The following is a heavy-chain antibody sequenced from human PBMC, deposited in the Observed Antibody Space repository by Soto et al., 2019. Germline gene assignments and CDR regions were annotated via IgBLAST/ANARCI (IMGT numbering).Heavy chain of an antibody. J-gene: IGHJ5*02. D-gene: IGHD3-10*01. V-gene: IGHV4-39*07. CDR1: GGSISSSGYS. CDR2: IYHSGST. Sequence: SETLSLTCTVSGGSISSSGYSWSWVRQPPGKGLEWIGEIYHSGSTNYNPSLKSRVTISVDKSKNQFSLKLSSVTAADTAVYYCARTRYYGSATINRFDPWGQGTLVTVSS. CDR3: ARTRYYGSATINRFDP.